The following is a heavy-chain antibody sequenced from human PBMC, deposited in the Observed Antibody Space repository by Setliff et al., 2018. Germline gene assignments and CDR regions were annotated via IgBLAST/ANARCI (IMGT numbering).Heavy chain of an antibody. V-gene: IGHV3-23*01. J-gene: IGHJ4*02. CDR2: FGMSGTT. Sequence: GGSLRLSCAASGFTFSTSTMSWVRQAPGKGLEWVSTFGMSGTTYYADSVKGRFTISRDNSKSTLYLQIDSLRAEDTAVYYCAREPSVTLIAVVPWYFDYWGQGTLVTAPQ. D-gene: IGHD3-22*01. CDR1: GFTFSTST. CDR3: AREPSVTLIAVVPWYFDY.